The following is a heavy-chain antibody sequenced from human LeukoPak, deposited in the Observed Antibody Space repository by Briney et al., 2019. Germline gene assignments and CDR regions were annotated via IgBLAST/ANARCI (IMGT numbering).Heavy chain of an antibody. J-gene: IGHJ5*02. D-gene: IGHD5-18*01. CDR2: IYTSGST. Sequence: PSETLSLTCTVSGGSISSGSYYWSWIRQPAGKGLEWIGRIYTSGSTNYNPSLKSRVTISVDTSKNQFSLKLSSVTLAEPAESYCARGFPGGYSYGSNWFDPWGQGTLVTVSS. CDR3: ARGFPGGYSYGSNWFDP. CDR1: GGSISSGSYY. V-gene: IGHV4-61*02.